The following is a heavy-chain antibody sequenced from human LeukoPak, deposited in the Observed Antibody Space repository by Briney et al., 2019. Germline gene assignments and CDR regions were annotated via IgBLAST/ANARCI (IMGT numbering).Heavy chain of an antibody. D-gene: IGHD3/OR15-3a*01. CDR2: INHSGST. CDR1: GGSFSGYY. Sequence: SETLSLTCAVYGGSFSGYYWSWIRQPPGKGLEWIGEINHSGSTNYNPSLKSRVPISVDTSKNQFSLKLSSVTAADTAVYYCARLRDYSFDYWGQGTLVTVSS. CDR3: ARLRDYSFDY. V-gene: IGHV4-34*01. J-gene: IGHJ4*02.